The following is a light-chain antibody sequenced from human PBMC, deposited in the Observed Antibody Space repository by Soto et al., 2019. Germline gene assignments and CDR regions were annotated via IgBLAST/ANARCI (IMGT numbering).Light chain of an antibody. V-gene: IGKV3-15*01. Sequence: EIVMTQSPATLSVSPGGSATPSSGPSKMFGANLPCYRQKPGQAPPLLIYRASTRATGIPAPFSGIGSGTEFTLTISSLQSEDFAVYYCQQYNKWPYTFGQGTKLEI. J-gene: IGKJ2*01. CDR3: QQYNKWPYT. CDR1: KMFGAN. CDR2: RAS.